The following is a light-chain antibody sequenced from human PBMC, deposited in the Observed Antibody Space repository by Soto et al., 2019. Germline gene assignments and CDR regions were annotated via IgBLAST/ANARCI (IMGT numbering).Light chain of an antibody. J-gene: IGLJ1*01. CDR2: DVS. Sequence: QSVLTQPASVSGSPGQSITISCTGTSSDVGNYNYVSWYQQHPGKAPKLMIYDVSNRPSGVSNRFSGSKSGNTASLTISGLQAEDEADYYCNSYTSSSTYVFGAGTXVTVL. CDR1: SSDVGNYNY. CDR3: NSYTSSSTYV. V-gene: IGLV2-14*01.